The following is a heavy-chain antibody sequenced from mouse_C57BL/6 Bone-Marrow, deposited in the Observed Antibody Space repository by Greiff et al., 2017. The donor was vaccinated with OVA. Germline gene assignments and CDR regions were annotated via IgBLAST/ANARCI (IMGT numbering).Heavy chain of an antibody. CDR3: TTYGSNYVGYAMDY. D-gene: IGHD2-5*01. V-gene: IGHV14-4*01. CDR1: GFNIKDDY. CDR2: IDPENGDT. Sequence: EVQLKESGAELVRPGASVKLSCTASGFNIKDDYMHWVKQRPEQGLEWIGWIDPENGDTEYASKFQGKATITADTSSNTAYLQLSSLTSEDTAVYYCTTYGSNYVGYAMDYWGQGTSVTVSS. J-gene: IGHJ4*01.